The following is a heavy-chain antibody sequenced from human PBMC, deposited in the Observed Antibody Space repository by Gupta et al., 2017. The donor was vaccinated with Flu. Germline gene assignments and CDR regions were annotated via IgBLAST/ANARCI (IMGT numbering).Heavy chain of an antibody. Sequence: YADSVKGRFAISRDNSKNTLYLQMDSLRPEDTAVYYCASGFCGTNCYYFIYWGQGTLVTVSS. CDR3: ASGFCGTNCYYFIY. J-gene: IGHJ4*02. D-gene: IGHD2-2*01. V-gene: IGHV3-30*03.